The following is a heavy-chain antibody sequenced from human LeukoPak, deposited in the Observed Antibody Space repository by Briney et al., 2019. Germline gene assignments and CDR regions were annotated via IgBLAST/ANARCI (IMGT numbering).Heavy chain of an antibody. CDR3: AKAPVTSCRGAFCYPFDS. Sequence: SGGSLRLSCAASGFTFSNYATSWVRQAPGKGLEWVSSISSSSSYIYYADSVKGRFTISRDNSRNTMYLQMNSLRVEDAAVYYCAKAPVTSCRGAFCYPFDSWGQGTLVTVSS. J-gene: IGHJ4*02. CDR1: GFTFSNYA. V-gene: IGHV3-23*01. CDR2: ISSSSSYI. D-gene: IGHD2-15*01.